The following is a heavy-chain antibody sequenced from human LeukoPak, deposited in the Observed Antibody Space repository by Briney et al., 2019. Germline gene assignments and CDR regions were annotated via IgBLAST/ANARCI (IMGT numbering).Heavy chain of an antibody. CDR2: IYTSGST. J-gene: IGHJ4*02. V-gene: IGHV4-4*07. D-gene: IGHD3-22*01. Sequence: SETLSLTCTVSGGSISSYYWSWIRQPAGKGLEWIGRIYTSGSTNYNPSLKSRVTMSVDTSKNQFSLKLSSVTAADTAVYYCARDRGYYDSSGYYPFDYWGQGTLVTVSS. CDR1: GGSISSYY. CDR3: ARDRGYYDSSGYYPFDY.